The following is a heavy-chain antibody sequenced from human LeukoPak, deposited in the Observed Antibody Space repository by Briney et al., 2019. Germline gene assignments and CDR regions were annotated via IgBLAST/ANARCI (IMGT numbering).Heavy chain of an antibody. V-gene: IGHV3-21*01. CDR3: ARGVVVVPAARWFDP. Sequence: GGSLRLSXAASGFTFSSYSMNWVRQAPGKGLEWVSSISSSSSYIYYADSVKGRFTISRDNAKNSLYLQMNSLRAEDTAVYYCARGVVVVPAARWFDPWGQGTLVTVSS. CDR1: GFTFSSYS. J-gene: IGHJ5*02. D-gene: IGHD2-2*01. CDR2: ISSSSSYI.